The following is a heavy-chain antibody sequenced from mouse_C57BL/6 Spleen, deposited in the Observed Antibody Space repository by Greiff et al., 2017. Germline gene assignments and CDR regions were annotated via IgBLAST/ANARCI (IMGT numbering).Heavy chain of an antibody. J-gene: IGHJ3*01. CDR3: ASYYGNYEGFAY. V-gene: IGHV1-50*01. D-gene: IGHD2-1*01. Sequence: QVQLQQPGAELVKPGASVKLSCKASGYTFTSYWMQWVKQRPGQGLEWIGEIDPSDSYTNYNQKFKGKATLTVDTSSSTAYMQLSSLTSEDSAVYYCASYYGNYEGFAYWGQGTLVTVSA. CDR1: GYTFTSYW. CDR2: IDPSDSYT.